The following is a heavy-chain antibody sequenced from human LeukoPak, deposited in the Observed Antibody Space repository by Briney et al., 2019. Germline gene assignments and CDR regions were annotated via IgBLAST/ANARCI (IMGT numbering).Heavy chain of an antibody. CDR1: GDFITSGDSY. Sequence: SETLSLTCSVSGDFITSGDSYWTWIRQPAGRGLEWIGLIYTSGSTKYNPSLKSRITMSLDTSKNQISLQLNSVTAADTAVYYCAREYSHWGQGTLVTVSS. CDR3: AREYSH. V-gene: IGHV4-61*02. J-gene: IGHJ4*02. D-gene: IGHD5-12*01. CDR2: IYTSGST.